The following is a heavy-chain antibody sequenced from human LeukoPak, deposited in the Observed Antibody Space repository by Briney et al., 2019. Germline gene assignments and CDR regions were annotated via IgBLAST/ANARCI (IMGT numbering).Heavy chain of an antibody. Sequence: ASVKVSCKASGYTFTSYGISWVRQAPGQGLEWMGWISAYNGNTNYAQKLQGRVTMTTDTSTSTAYMELRSLRSDDTAVYYCARDFSDKTYYDFWSGYYTRVSPYNWFDPWGQGTLVTVSS. V-gene: IGHV1-18*01. CDR1: GYTFTSYG. D-gene: IGHD3-3*01. J-gene: IGHJ5*02. CDR3: ARDFSDKTYYDFWSGYYTRVSPYNWFDP. CDR2: ISAYNGNT.